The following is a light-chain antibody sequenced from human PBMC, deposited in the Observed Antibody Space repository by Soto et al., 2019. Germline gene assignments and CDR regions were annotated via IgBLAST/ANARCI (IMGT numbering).Light chain of an antibody. Sequence: EIVMTQSPDTLSVSPGERVTLSCRASQNVGTNLAWYQQKPGQAPRLLIYGASNRATGIPGRFSGSGSGTDFTLTISRLEPEDFAVYYCQQYGSSGTFGQGTKVDI. V-gene: IGKV3-20*01. CDR3: QQYGSSGT. J-gene: IGKJ1*01. CDR1: QNVGTN. CDR2: GAS.